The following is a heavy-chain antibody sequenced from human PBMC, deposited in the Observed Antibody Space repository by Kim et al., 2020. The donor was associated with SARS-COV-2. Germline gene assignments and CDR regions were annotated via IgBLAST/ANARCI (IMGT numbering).Heavy chain of an antibody. CDR3: ARERIVVVPAAFDP. CDR2: INTNTGNP. J-gene: IGHJ5*02. Sequence: ASVKVSCKASGYTFTSYAMNWVRQAPGQGLEWMGWINTNTGNPTYAQGFTGRFVFSLDTSVSTAYLQISSLKAEDTAVYYCARERIVVVPAAFDPWGQGTLVTVSS. D-gene: IGHD2-2*01. V-gene: IGHV7-4-1*02. CDR1: GYTFTSYA.